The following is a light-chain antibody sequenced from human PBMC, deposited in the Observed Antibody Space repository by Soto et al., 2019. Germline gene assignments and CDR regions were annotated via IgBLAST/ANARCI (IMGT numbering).Light chain of an antibody. J-gene: IGKJ3*01. V-gene: IGKV3D-20*02. CDR2: GAS. Sequence: EIVLTQSPGTLSLSPGERATLSCRASQSVSSSYLAWYQQKPGQAPRLLIYGASSRATGIPDRFSGSGSGTDFTLTISRLEPEDFAVYYCQQRSDRFSFGPGTKVDIK. CDR3: QQRSDRFS. CDR1: QSVSSSY.